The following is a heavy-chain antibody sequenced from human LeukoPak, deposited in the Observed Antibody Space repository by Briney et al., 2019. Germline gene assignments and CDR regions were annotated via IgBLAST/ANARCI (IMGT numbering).Heavy chain of an antibody. J-gene: IGHJ6*02. Sequence: PSETLSLTCTVSGGSISSHSYYWGWVRQPPGKGLEWIASIHYSGSTNYNPSLKSRVTISVDTSKNQFSLKLSSVTAADTAVYYCARGFSDCSGGSCYPYALNCYYYGMDVWGQGTTVTVSS. D-gene: IGHD2-15*01. CDR3: ARGFSDCSGGSCYPYALNCYYYGMDV. CDR1: GGSISSHSYY. V-gene: IGHV4-39*07. CDR2: IHYSGST.